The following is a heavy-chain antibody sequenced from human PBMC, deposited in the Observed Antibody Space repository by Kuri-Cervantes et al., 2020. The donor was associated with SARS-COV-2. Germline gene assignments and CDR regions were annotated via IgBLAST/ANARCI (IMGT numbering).Heavy chain of an antibody. CDR3: AKEVVPAATLGAGHFDY. CDR1: GFTFSSYG. V-gene: IGHV3-30*02. Sequence: GESLKISCAASGFTFSSYGMHWVRQAPGKGLEWVAFIRYDGSNKYYADSVKGRFTISRDNSKNTLYLQMNSLRAEDTAVYYCAKEVVPAATLGAGHFDYWGQGTLVTVSS. J-gene: IGHJ4*02. CDR2: IRYDGSNK. D-gene: IGHD2-2*01.